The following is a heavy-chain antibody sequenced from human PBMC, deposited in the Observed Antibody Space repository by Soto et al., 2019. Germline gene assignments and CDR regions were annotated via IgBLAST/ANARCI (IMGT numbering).Heavy chain of an antibody. CDR3: ASGTFNDISFDS. V-gene: IGHV4-31*03. J-gene: IGHJ4*02. D-gene: IGHD2-21*01. CDR2: IYYTGAA. CDR1: GGSIDTGGFY. Sequence: QVQLQESGPGLVKPSQTLTLPCSVSGGSIDTGGFYWSWARQLPGKGLQWIGYIYYTGAAYYNPALKSRVVISLDTSAKQFSLSLTSLTAADTAVYYCASGTFNDISFDSWGQGRLVTVSS.